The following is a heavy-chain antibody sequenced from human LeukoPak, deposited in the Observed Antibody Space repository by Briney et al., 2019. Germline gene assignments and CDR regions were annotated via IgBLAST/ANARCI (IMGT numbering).Heavy chain of an antibody. V-gene: IGHV4-39*01. CDR3: ARLFPSCTKTTCDFDY. CDR2: IYYSGTT. CDR1: GGSISSSDYD. D-gene: IGHD2-8*01. Sequence: SETLSLTCTVSGGSISSSDYDWGWIRQPPGKALEWIRSIYYSGTTYYNPPLKSRVTISVDASKDQVSLKLNSVTAADTAVYYCARLFPSCTKTTCDFDYWGQGILVSVSS. J-gene: IGHJ4*02.